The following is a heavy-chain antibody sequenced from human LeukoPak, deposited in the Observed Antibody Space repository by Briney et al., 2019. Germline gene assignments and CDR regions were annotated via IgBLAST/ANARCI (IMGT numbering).Heavy chain of an antibody. V-gene: IGHV3-30*18. J-gene: IGHJ4*02. Sequence: PGGSLRLSCAASGFTFSSYGMHWVRQAPGKGLEWVAVISYDGSNKYYADSVKGRFTISRDNSKNTLYLQMNSLRAEDTAVYYCAKTGPGQFDYWGQGTLVTVSP. CDR1: GFTFSSYG. CDR2: ISYDGSNK. CDR3: AKTGPGQFDY. D-gene: IGHD1-14*01.